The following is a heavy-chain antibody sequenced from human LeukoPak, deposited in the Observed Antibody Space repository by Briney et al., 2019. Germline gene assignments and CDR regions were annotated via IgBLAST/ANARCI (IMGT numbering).Heavy chain of an antibody. Sequence: SETLSLTRTVSGGSISSSSYYWGWIRQPPGKGLEWIGSIYYTGSTFYKSSLKSRVTISVDTSKNQFSLKLSSLTAADTAVYYCARHGSGSMYGYSDYWGQGTLVTVSS. CDR3: ARHGSGSMYGYSDY. CDR2: IYYTGST. CDR1: GGSISSSSYY. D-gene: IGHD5-18*01. J-gene: IGHJ4*02. V-gene: IGHV4-39*01.